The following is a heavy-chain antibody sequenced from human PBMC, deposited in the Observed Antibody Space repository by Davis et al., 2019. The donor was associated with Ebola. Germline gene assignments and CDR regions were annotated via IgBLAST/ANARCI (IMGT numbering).Heavy chain of an antibody. V-gene: IGHV4-34*01. D-gene: IGHD2-21*02. CDR2: INHSGST. CDR1: GGSFSGYY. J-gene: IGHJ6*02. CDR3: ARGPRLAYCGGDCYPYYYYYGMDV. Sequence: MPSETLSLTCAVYGGSFSGYYWSWIRQPPGKGLEWIGEINHSGSTNYNPSLKSRVTISVDTSKNQFSLKLSSVTAADTAVYYCARGPRLAYCGGDCYPYYYYYGMDVWGQGTTVTVSS.